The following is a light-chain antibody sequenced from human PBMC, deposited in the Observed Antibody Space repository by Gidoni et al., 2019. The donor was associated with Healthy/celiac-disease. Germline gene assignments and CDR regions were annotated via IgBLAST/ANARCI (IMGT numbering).Light chain of an antibody. J-gene: IGKJ1*01. Sequence: DIQMTQSPSSLSASVGDRVTITCRASQGISNYLAWYQQKPGKVPKLLIYAASTLQSGVPSRFSGSGSGTDFTRTISSLQPEDVAIYYCQKYNSAPWTFXQXTKVEIK. CDR3: QKYNSAPWT. CDR1: QGISNY. V-gene: IGKV1-27*01. CDR2: AAS.